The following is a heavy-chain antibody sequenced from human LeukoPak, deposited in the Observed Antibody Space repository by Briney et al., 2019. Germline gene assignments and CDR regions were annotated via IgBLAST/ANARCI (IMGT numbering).Heavy chain of an antibody. J-gene: IGHJ4*02. Sequence: PGGSLRLSCAASGFTLSSYSMNWVRQAPGKGLEWVSSISRSSAYIYYADSVKGRFTISRDNSKNTLYLQMNSLRAEDTAVSYCARGLFRSCSSSSTSCLSPFDYWGQGTLVTVSS. CDR2: ISRSSAYI. CDR3: ARGLFRSCSSSSTSCLSPFDY. D-gene: IGHD2-2*01. CDR1: GFTLSSYS. V-gene: IGHV3-21*01.